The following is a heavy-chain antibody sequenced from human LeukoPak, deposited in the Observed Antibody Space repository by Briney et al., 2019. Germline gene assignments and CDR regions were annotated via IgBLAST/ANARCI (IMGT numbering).Heavy chain of an antibody. Sequence: PTGGSLRLSCAASGFTFSTNGMSWVRQAPGKGLEWVSAISGSGDDTYYADSVKGRFAISRDNSKKTLFLQINSLRAEDTALYYCAKRVRYGSGNYHFDYWGQGILVTVSS. V-gene: IGHV3-23*01. CDR3: AKRVRYGSGNYHFDY. J-gene: IGHJ4*02. CDR1: GFTFSTNG. D-gene: IGHD3-10*01. CDR2: ISGSGDDT.